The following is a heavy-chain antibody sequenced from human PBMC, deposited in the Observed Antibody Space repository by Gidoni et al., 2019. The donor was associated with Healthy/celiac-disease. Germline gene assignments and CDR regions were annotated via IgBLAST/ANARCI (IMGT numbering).Heavy chain of an antibody. CDR2: ISGSGGST. Sequence: EVQLLASGGGLVQPGGSLRLSCAASGFTFSRSAMSSVRQAPGKGLEWVSAISGSGGSTYYADSVKGRFTISRDNSKNTLYLQMNSLRAEDTAVYYCAKDFTYCSGGSCYPNWFDPWGQGTLVTVSS. CDR3: AKDFTYCSGGSCYPNWFDP. V-gene: IGHV3-23*01. D-gene: IGHD2-15*01. CDR1: GFTFSRSA. J-gene: IGHJ5*02.